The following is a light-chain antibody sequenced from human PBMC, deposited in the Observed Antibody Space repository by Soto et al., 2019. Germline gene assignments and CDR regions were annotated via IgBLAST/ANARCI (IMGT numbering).Light chain of an antibody. V-gene: IGLV2-14*01. CDR1: SSDVGGYNY. CDR2: DVS. Sequence: QSALTQPASVSGSPGQSITISCTGTSSDVGGYNYVSWYQQHPGKAPKLMIYDVSNRPSGVSNRFSGSKSGNTASLTISGLQAEEEDDYYCRSSTSSSTYYVFGTGTKVTVL. J-gene: IGLJ1*01. CDR3: RSSTSSSTYYV.